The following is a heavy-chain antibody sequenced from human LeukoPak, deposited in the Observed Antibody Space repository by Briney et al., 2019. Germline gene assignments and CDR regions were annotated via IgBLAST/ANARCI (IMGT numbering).Heavy chain of an antibody. D-gene: IGHD3-10*01. J-gene: IGHJ6*03. V-gene: IGHV1-69*05. CDR1: GGTFSSYA. CDR3: ARERRETGFMVRGVYYYMDV. CDR2: IIPIFGTA. Sequence: GSSVKVSCKASGGTFSSYAISWVRQAPGQGLEWMGGIIPIFGTANYAQKFQGRVTITTDESTSTAYMELSSLRSEDTAVYYCARERRETGFMVRGVYYYMDVWGKGTTVTVSS.